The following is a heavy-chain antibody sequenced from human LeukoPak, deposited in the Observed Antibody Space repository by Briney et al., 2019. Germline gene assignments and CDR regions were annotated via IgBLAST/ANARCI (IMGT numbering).Heavy chain of an antibody. CDR2: ISAYNGNT. J-gene: IGHJ4*02. D-gene: IGHD6-19*01. Sequence: ASVKVSCKASGYAFTRHYMHWVRQAPGQGLEWMGWISAYNGNTNYAQKLQGRVTMTTDTSTSTAYMELRSLRSDDTAVYYCARDLPMYSSGWYLGYWGQGTLVTVSS. CDR3: ARDLPMYSSGWYLGY. V-gene: IGHV1-18*01. CDR1: GYAFTRHY.